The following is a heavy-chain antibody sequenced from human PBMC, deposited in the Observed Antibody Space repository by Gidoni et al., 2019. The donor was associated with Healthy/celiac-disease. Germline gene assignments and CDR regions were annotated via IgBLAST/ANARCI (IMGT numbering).Heavy chain of an antibody. Sequence: PGLVKPSETLSLTCTVSGGSISSYYWSWIRQPPGKGLEWIGYIYYSGSTNYNPSLKSRVTISVDTSKNQLTLKLSSVTAADTAVYYCAREGGRLWPFDYWGQGTLVTVSS. CDR2: IYYSGST. CDR1: GGSISSYY. D-gene: IGHD5-18*01. CDR3: AREGGRLWPFDY. V-gene: IGHV4-59*01. J-gene: IGHJ4*02.